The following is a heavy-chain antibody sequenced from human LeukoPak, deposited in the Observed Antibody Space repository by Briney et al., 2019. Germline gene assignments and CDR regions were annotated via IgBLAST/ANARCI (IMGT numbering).Heavy chain of an antibody. D-gene: IGHD3-22*01. CDR3: ARDLYYYDSSGYKLDY. V-gene: IGHV3-11*05. Sequence: PGGSLRLSCAASGFTFSDYYMSWIRQAPGEGLEWVSYISSSSSYTKYADSVKGRFTISRDNAKNSLYLQINSLRAEDTAVYYCARDLYYYDSSGYKLDYWGQGSLVTVSS. J-gene: IGHJ4*02. CDR2: ISSSSSYT. CDR1: GFTFSDYY.